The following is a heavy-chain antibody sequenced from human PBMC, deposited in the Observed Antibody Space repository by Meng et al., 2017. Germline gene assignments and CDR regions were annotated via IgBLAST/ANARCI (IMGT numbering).Heavy chain of an antibody. Sequence: SVQVPCKASGGSFSSYAISWVRQAPGQGHEWMGWMIPTFGTANYAQKFQGRVTPTADKSTSTAYMKLSSLRSEDTDVYYCARVHHHAYYDFWSGYYRGAFDIWGQGTMVTVSS. CDR3: ARVHHHAYYDFWSGYYRGAFDI. J-gene: IGHJ3*02. CDR2: MIPTFGTA. V-gene: IGHV1-69*06. D-gene: IGHD3-3*01. CDR1: GGSFSSYA.